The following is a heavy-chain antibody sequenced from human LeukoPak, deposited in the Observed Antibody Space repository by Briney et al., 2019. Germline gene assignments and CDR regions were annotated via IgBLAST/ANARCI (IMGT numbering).Heavy chain of an antibody. CDR1: GFTFSSYA. CDR3: AKAGGSSAGRAPTYYYYYGMDV. J-gene: IGHJ6*02. V-gene: IGHV3-23*01. CDR2: ISGSGGST. D-gene: IGHD6-13*01. Sequence: GGSLRLSCAASGFTFSSYAMSWVRQAPGKGLEWVSAISGSGGSTYYADSVKGRFTISRDNSKNTLYLQMNSLRAEDTAVYYCAKAGGSSAGRAPTYYYYYGMDVWGQGTTVTVSS.